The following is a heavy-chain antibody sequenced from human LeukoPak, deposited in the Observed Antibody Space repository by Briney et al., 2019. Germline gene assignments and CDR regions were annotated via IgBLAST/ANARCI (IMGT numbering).Heavy chain of an antibody. V-gene: IGHV1-2*02. Sequence: ASVKVACKASGYTFTDYYIHWVRQAPGQGLEWMGWINCNSGATHYAQKFQGRVTMTRDTSISTTHMDLTSLTSDDTAVYYCGRELGGGTTREDWLDPWGQGTLVTVSS. J-gene: IGHJ5*02. CDR3: GRELGGGTTREDWLDP. CDR2: INCNSGAT. D-gene: IGHD1-1*01. CDR1: GYTFTDYY.